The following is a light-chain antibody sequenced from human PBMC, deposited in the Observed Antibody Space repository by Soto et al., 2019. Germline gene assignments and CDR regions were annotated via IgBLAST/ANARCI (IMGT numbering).Light chain of an antibody. J-gene: IGKJ1*01. V-gene: IGKV3D-15*01. CDR1: QSVTSN. Sequence: EVVMTQSPATLSVSPGERATLSCSASQSVTSNYLAWYQQKPGQAPRLLIYGISTRATGVPDRFSGSGSGPDFTIPITSLEIEDFAVNYCQKYNGRPLTFGQRTKV. CDR2: GIS. CDR3: QKYNGRPLT.